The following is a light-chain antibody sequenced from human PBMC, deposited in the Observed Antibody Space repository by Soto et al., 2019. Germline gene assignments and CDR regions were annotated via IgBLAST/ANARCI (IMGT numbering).Light chain of an antibody. CDR3: CSYAGSSTFHVV. Sequence: QSVLTQPASVSGSPGQSITISCTGTSSDVGSYNLVSWYQQHPGKAPKLMIYEVSKLPSGVSNRFSGSKSGNTASLTISGLQAEDEADYYCCSYAGSSTFHVVFGGGTKLTVL. CDR2: EVS. V-gene: IGLV2-23*02. J-gene: IGLJ2*01. CDR1: SSDVGSYNL.